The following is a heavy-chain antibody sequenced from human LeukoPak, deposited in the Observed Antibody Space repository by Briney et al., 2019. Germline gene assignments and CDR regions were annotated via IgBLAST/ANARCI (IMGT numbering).Heavy chain of an antibody. D-gene: IGHD5-24*01. CDR1: GGSISSGRHY. CDR3: ARFDRTRGDY. V-gene: IGHV4-61*02. J-gene: IGHJ4*02. CDR2: IYTSGST. Sequence: SETLSLTCTVSGGSISSGRHYWSWIRQPAGKGLEWIGRIYTSGSTNYNPSLTSRVTISVDTSKNQFSLKLRSVTAADTAVYYCARFDRTRGDYWGQGTLVTVSS.